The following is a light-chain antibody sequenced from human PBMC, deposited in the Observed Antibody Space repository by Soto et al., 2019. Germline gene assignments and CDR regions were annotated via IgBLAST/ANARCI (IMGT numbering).Light chain of an antibody. CDR1: QSISSW. CDR3: QQYNHYWT. CDR2: KAS. V-gene: IGKV1-5*03. J-gene: IGKJ1*01. Sequence: DIPMTQSPSTLSASIGDRVTITCRASQSISSWLAWYQQKPGKAPKLLIYKASSLESGVPSRFSGSGSGTEFTLTISSLQPDDFATYYCQQYNHYWTFGQGTKVEIK.